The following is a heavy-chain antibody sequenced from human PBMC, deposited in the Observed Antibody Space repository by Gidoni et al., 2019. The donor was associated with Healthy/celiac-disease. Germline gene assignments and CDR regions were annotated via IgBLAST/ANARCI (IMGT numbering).Heavy chain of an antibody. V-gene: IGHV3-30*03. J-gene: IGHJ4*02. D-gene: IGHD3-10*01. CDR3: AREKGKSLDY. Sequence: QVQLVESGGGVVQPGRSLRLSCDASGFTFSSYGMHWVRQAPGKGLEWVAVISYDGSNKYYADSVKGRFTISRDNSKNTLYLQMNSLRAEDTAVYYCAREKGKSLDYWCQGTLVTVSS. CDR1: GFTFSSYG. CDR2: ISYDGSNK.